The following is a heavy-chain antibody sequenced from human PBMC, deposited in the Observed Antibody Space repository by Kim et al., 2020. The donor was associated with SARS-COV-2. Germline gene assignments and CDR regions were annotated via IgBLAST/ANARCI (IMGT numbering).Heavy chain of an antibody. J-gene: IGHJ4*02. Sequence: GGSLRLSCAASGFSFSDSWMHWVRQGPGKGLVWLSRMSRDGTRTDYADSVKGRFTISRDNAKNTLYLQMNSLRVEDTAVYYCANGAIIRGQGMQVTVSP. CDR2: MSRDGTRT. CDR1: GFSFSDSW. CDR3: ANGAII. V-gene: IGHV3-74*01. D-gene: IGHD1-26*01.